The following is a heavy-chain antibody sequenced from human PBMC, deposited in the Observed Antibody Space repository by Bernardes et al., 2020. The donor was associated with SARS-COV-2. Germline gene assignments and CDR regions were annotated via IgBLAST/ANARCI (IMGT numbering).Heavy chain of an antibody. Sequence: SETLSLTCTVSGGSVSTYYWSWIRQAPGKGLEWIGYIYQPGTTNYNPSFQSRVSVSVDTSRNEVSLKLTSVTAADTAVYYCARHSFDYVWGAYRHVFDHWGQGALVTVSS. CDR1: GGSVSTYY. V-gene: IGHV4-59*08. CDR2: IYQPGTT. J-gene: IGHJ4*02. D-gene: IGHD3-16*01. CDR3: ARHSFDYVWGAYRHVFDH.